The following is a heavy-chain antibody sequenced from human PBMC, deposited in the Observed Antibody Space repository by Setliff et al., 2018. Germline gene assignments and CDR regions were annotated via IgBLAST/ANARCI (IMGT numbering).Heavy chain of an antibody. CDR1: GASLSSGTYY. Sequence: PSETLSLTCTVSGASLSSGTYYWGWIRQPPGKGLAWIGMIYYRGDTDYNASLKGRLTMSVDTAQNQFSLRLTSVTAADTAVYYCARDWEITVVREVTQYYYYMDIWGKGNAVTVSS. D-gene: IGHD3-10*01. V-gene: IGHV4-39*02. J-gene: IGHJ6*03. CDR2: IYYRGDT. CDR3: ARDWEITVVREVTQYYYYMDI.